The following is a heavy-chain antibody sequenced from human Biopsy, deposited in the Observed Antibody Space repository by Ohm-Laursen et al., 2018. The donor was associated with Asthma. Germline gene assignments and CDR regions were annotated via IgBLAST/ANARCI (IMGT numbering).Heavy chain of an antibody. D-gene: IGHD5-18*01. CDR2: IYYSGET. CDR1: RGSISGFY. Sequence: SQTLSLTCTVSRGSISGFYWSWLRLLPGKGLEWIGCIYYSGETFFNPSLKNPLFMSLDSSKNQFSLKMTSVTVADTAVYFCARNLPGYTYGPFEDWGQGTLVTVSS. J-gene: IGHJ4*02. CDR3: ARNLPGYTYGPFED. V-gene: IGHV4-31*01.